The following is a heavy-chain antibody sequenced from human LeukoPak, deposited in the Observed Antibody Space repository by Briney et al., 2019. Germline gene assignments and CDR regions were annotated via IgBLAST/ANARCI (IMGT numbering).Heavy chain of an antibody. V-gene: IGHV3-23*01. CDR2: ISGSGGST. J-gene: IGHJ4*02. D-gene: IGHD6-13*01. CDR3: AINIAAAGYFDY. CDR1: GFTFSSYA. Sequence: GGSLRLSCAASGFTFSSYAMTWVRQAPGKGLEWVSTISGSGGSTYYPDSVKGRFTISRDNSKNTLFLQMSTLRAEDTAVCYCAINIAAAGYFDYWGQGTLVTVSS.